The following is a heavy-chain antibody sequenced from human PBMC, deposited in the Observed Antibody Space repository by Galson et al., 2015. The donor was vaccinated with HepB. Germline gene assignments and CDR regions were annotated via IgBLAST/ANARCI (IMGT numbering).Heavy chain of an antibody. V-gene: IGHV3-23*01. D-gene: IGHD6-19*01. Sequence: SLRLSCAASGFIFTNFDMMWVRQAPGKGLEWVSGVSNGGDRTYYADSVKGRFTISRDNAKNTVYLQMHNLRAEDTAVDYSAKDLQRRSGWFSVDYWGQGALVTVSS. CDR2: VSNGGDRT. J-gene: IGHJ4*02. CDR1: GFIFTNFD. CDR3: AKDLQRRSGWFSVDY.